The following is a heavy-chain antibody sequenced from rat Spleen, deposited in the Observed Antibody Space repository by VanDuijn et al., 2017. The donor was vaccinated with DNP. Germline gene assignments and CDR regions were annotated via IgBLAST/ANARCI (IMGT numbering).Heavy chain of an antibody. CDR3: ARDRPNYGGYPFAY. CDR1: GFTISRYW. V-gene: IGHV5-58*01. Sequence: EVQLVETGGGFVQPGRSLKLSCVASGFTISRYWMYWFRQAPGKGLEWVASSNPEGGTTYYRDSVKGRFTISRDNAENTLYLQMDNLRSEDTATYYCARDRPNYGGYPFAYWGQGVMVTVSS. J-gene: IGHJ2*01. CDR2: SNPEGGTT. D-gene: IGHD1-11*01.